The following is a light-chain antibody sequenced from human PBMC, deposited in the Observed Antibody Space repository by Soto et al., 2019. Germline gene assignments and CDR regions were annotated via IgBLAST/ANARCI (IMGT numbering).Light chain of an antibody. J-gene: IGLJ3*02. Sequence: QSALTQPASVSGSPGQSITISCTGTRSDIGTYKYVAWYQQHPGKAPKLIIYEVSNRPSGVSNRFSGSKSGNTASLTISGLQAEDEADFYCTAYTSSNTWVFGGGTKLTVL. CDR3: TAYTSSNTWV. CDR1: RSDIGTYKY. V-gene: IGLV2-14*01. CDR2: EVS.